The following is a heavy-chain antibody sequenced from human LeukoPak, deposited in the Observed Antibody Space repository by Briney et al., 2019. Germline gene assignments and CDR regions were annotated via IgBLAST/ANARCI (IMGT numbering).Heavy chain of an antibody. CDR3: ARGIRSYYDSSGIYYFDY. CDR2: INHSGST. Sequence: KPSETLSLTCAVYGGSFSGYYWSWIRQPPGKGLEWIGEINHSGSTNYNPSLKSQVTISVDTSKNQFSLKLSSVTAADTAVYYCARGIRSYYDSSGIYYFDYWGQGTLVTVSS. V-gene: IGHV4-34*01. CDR1: GGSFSGYY. D-gene: IGHD3-22*01. J-gene: IGHJ4*02.